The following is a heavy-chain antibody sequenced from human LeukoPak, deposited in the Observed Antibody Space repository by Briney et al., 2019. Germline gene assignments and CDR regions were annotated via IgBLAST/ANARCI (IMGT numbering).Heavy chain of an antibody. Sequence: PGGSLRLSCAASGFTFSSYWMSWVRQAPGKGLEWVANIKQDGSEKYYVDSVKGRFTISRDNAKNSLYLQMNSLRAEDMAVYYCARESSSWYAGEYYFHYWGQGTLVTVSS. J-gene: IGHJ4*02. D-gene: IGHD6-13*01. CDR2: IKQDGSEK. V-gene: IGHV3-7*01. CDR3: ARESSSWYAGEYYFHY. CDR1: GFTFSSYW.